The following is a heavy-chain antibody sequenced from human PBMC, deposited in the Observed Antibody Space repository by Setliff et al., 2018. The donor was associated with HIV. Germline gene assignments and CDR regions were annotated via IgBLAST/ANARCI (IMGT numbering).Heavy chain of an antibody. CDR3: ARRSGFALDY. Sequence: PSETLSLICNVSGGSISSYYWNWIRQPPGKGLEWIGYIYYSGGTNYNPSLKSRVTISVDTSKNQFSLKLSSVTAADTAVYYCARRSGFALDYWGQGTLVTVSS. J-gene: IGHJ4*02. CDR2: IYYSGGT. D-gene: IGHD5-12*01. V-gene: IGHV4-59*12. CDR1: GGSISSYY.